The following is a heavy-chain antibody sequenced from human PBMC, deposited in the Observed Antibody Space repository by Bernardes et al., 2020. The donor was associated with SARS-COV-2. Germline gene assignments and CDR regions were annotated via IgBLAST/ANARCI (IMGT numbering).Heavy chain of an antibody. V-gene: IGHV4-59*11. CDR2: IFYSGNT. Sequence: SEARSLAYAVSGDSICSHFWSWFRQPPGKGLEWIGYIFYSGNTNYNPSLKSRVTISVDTSRTQFSLKLTSVTAADTAVYYCARDGWGGSFLAVWGQGTTVTVSS. CDR1: GDSICSHF. D-gene: IGHD1-26*01. J-gene: IGHJ6*02. CDR3: ARDGWGGSFLAV.